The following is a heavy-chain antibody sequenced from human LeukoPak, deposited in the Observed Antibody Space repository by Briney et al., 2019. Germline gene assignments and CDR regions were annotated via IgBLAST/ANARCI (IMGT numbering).Heavy chain of an antibody. J-gene: IGHJ6*04. V-gene: IGHV3-48*04. CDR3: AELGITMIGGV. Sequence: GGSLRLSCAASGFTFSSYGMYWVRQAPGKGLEWVSYISSSGSTIYYADSVRGRFTISRDNAKNSLYLQMNSLRAEDTAVYYCAELGITMIGGVWGKGTTVTISS. CDR2: ISSSGSTI. D-gene: IGHD3-10*02. CDR1: GFTFSSYG.